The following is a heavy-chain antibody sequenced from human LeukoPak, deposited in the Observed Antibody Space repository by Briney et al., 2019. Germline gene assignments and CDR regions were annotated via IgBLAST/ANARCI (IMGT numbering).Heavy chain of an antibody. J-gene: IGHJ4*02. CDR3: ARLRWPRGGRSSFDF. Sequence: GESLKISCKGSGYSFTSHWIGWVRQMPGKGLEWMGIVNPDDSDTIYSPSFQGQVTISADESITTAYLQWSSLKASDTAMYYCARLRWPRGGRSSFDFWGQGTQVIVSS. CDR1: GYSFTSHW. V-gene: IGHV5-51*01. CDR2: VNPDDSDT. D-gene: IGHD3-10*01.